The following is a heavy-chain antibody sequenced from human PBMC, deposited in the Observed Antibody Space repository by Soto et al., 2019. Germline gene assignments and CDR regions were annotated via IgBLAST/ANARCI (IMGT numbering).Heavy chain of an antibody. CDR1: GGSISSYY. CDR2: IYYSGST. V-gene: IGHV4-59*08. D-gene: IGHD2-8*01. CDR3: ARHRMEIYYYMDV. Sequence: SETLSLTCTVSGGSISSYYWSWIRQPPGKGLEWIGYIYYSGSTNYNPSLKSRVTISVDTSKNQFSLKLSSVTAADTAVYYCARHRMEIYYYMDVWGKGTTVTVSS. J-gene: IGHJ6*03.